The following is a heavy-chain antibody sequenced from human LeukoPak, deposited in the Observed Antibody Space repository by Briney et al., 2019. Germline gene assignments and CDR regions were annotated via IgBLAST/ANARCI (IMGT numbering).Heavy chain of an antibody. Sequence: ASVKVSCKASGYTFTDYSLYWVRQVPGQGLEWMGWINPNTGGTNFAQKFQGRVTLTRDTSIRTAYMEMSRLRSDDTAVYYCARDLGSGSFDLWGQGTMVTVS. V-gene: IGHV1-2*02. CDR1: GYTFTDYS. D-gene: IGHD6-19*01. CDR2: INPNTGGT. J-gene: IGHJ3*01. CDR3: ARDLGSGSFDL.